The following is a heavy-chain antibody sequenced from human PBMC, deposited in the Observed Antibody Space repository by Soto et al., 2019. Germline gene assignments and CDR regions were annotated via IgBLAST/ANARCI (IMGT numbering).Heavy chain of an antibody. CDR1: GFTFSSYA. CDR3: TKEQKNYYDTGAYLNWLDP. J-gene: IGHJ5*02. D-gene: IGHD3-22*01. Sequence: EVQLLEAGGGLVQPGGSLRLSCTVSGFTFSSYAMSWVRQAPGKGLEWVSGITGSGGSTYYADSVKGRFTISRDNSKKTLFLQRNSLRAEDTAIYYCTKEQKNYYDTGAYLNWLDPWGQGTLVAVSS. V-gene: IGHV3-23*01. CDR2: ITGSGGST.